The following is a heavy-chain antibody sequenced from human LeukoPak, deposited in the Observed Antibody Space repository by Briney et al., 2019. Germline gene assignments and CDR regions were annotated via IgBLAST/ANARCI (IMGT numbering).Heavy chain of an antibody. CDR1: GYSFTSYY. D-gene: IGHD3-3*01. Sequence: ASVEVSCKASGYSFTSYYIHWVRQAPGQGLEWMGIINPGTGSTTYAQKFQSRVTMTRDTSTSTVYMELNSLTSEDTAVYYCARDHSVDFWSGYYPGGWFDPWGQGTLVTVSS. J-gene: IGHJ5*02. CDR3: ARDHSVDFWSGYYPGGWFDP. CDR2: INPGTGST. V-gene: IGHV1-46*01.